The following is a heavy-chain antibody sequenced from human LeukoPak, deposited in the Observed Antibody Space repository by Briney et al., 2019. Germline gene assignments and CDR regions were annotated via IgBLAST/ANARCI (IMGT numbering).Heavy chain of an antibody. V-gene: IGHV3-23*01. Sequence: GGSLRLSCAASTFTFSRYAMSWVRQAPGKGLERVSATSGSGDYTYYADSVKGRFTISRDNSKNTLYLQMNSLRAEDTAIYFCAKERIQLWPNAFDIWGQGTMVTVSS. CDR2: TSGSGDYT. CDR3: AKERIQLWPNAFDI. J-gene: IGHJ3*02. D-gene: IGHD1-1*01. CDR1: TFTFSRYA.